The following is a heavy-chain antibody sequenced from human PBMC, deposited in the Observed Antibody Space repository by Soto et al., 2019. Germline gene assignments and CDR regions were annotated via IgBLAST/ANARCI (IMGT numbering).Heavy chain of an antibody. V-gene: IGHV1-46*01. Sequence: GASVKVSCKASGYTFTSYYMHWVRQAPGQGLEWMGIINPSGGSTSYAQKFQGRVTMTRDTSTSTVYMELSSLRSEDTAVYYCARELSGSFVFDYYGMDVWGQGTTVTVSS. J-gene: IGHJ6*02. CDR3: ARELSGSFVFDYYGMDV. D-gene: IGHD6-13*01. CDR2: INPSGGST. CDR1: GYTFTSYY.